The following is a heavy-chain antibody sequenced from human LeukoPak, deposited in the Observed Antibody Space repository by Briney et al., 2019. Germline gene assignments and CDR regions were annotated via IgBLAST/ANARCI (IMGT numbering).Heavy chain of an antibody. V-gene: IGHV1-18*04. D-gene: IGHD3-16*02. CDR1: GYTFTSYG. Sequence: ASVKVSCKASGYTFTSYGISWVRQAPGHGLEWMGWISAYNGNTNYAQKLQGRVTMTTDTSTSTAYMELRSLRSDDTAVYYCARVNDYVWGSYRYPQFDYWGQGTLVTVSS. CDR3: ARVNDYVWGSYRYPQFDY. CDR2: ISAYNGNT. J-gene: IGHJ4*02.